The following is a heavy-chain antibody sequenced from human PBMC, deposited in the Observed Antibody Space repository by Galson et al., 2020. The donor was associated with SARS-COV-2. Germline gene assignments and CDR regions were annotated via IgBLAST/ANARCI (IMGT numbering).Heavy chain of an antibody. V-gene: IGHV1-18*01. CDR2: ISAYNGNT. CDR1: GYTFTSYG. Sequence: ASVKVSCKASGYTFTSYGISWVRQAPGQGLEWMGWISAYNGNTNYAQKLQGRVTMTTDTSTSTAYMELRSLRSDDTAVYYCARSPPYYDFWSGRPMDVWGQGTSVTVSS. CDR3: ARSPPYYDFWSGRPMDV. J-gene: IGHJ6*02. D-gene: IGHD3-3*01.